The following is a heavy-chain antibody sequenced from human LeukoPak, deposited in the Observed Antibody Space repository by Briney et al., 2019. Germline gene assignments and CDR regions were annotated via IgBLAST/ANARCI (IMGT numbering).Heavy chain of an antibody. CDR1: GFTFSNAW. J-gene: IGHJ4*02. D-gene: IGHD3-9*01. CDR2: IKSKTDDGTT. Sequence: GGSLRLSCAASGFTFSNAWMSWVRQAPGKGLEWVGRIKSKTDDGTTDYAAPVKGRFTISRDDSKNTLYLQMNSLKTEDTAVYYCTLDILTGYYPYYWGQGTLVTVSS. V-gene: IGHV3-15*01. CDR3: TLDILTGYYPYY.